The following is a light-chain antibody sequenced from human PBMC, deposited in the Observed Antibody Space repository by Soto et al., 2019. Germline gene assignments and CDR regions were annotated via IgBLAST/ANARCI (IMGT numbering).Light chain of an antibody. V-gene: IGKV3-15*01. J-gene: IGKJ1*01. CDR2: RAS. CDR1: QSVSDN. Sequence: MTQPAATLSVSQGERATLSCRASQSVSDNLAWYQQKPGQAPRLLIYRASTRATGIPARFSGSGSGTEFTLTISSLQSEDFAVYYCQQYDIWPPNWTFGQGTKVDIK. CDR3: QQYDIWPPNWT.